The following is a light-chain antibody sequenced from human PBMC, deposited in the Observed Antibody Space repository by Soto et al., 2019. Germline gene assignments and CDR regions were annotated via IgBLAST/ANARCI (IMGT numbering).Light chain of an antibody. V-gene: IGLV1-36*01. CDR3: AAWDDSLNGLV. Sequence: QSVLTQPPSVSEAPRQRVTISCSGSSSNIGNNAVNWYQQLPGKAPKLLIYYDDLLPSGVSDRFSGSKSGTSASLAISGLHSEEEADYYCAAWDDSLNGLVFGGGTKLTVL. J-gene: IGLJ2*01. CDR1: SSNIGNNA. CDR2: YDD.